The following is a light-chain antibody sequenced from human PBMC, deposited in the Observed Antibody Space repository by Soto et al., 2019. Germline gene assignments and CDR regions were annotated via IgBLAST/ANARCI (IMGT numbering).Light chain of an antibody. CDR1: SSDVGGYNY. V-gene: IGLV2-8*01. CDR3: SSYAGSSNV. Sequence: QSVLTQPPSASGSPGQSVAIPCTGTSSDVGGYNYVSWYQQRPGKAPKLMIYEVNKRPSGVPDRFSGSKSGNTASLTVSGLQAEDEADYYCSSYAGSSNVFGTWTKGTVL. J-gene: IGLJ1*01. CDR2: EVN.